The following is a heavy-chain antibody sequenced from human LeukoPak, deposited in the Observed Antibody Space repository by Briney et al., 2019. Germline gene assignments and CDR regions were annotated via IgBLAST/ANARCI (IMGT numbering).Heavy chain of an antibody. J-gene: IGHJ5*02. CDR2: MYTSGSA. V-gene: IGHV4-4*07. D-gene: IGHD2-2*01. Sequence: SETLSLTCTVPGDSTSGYYWSWIRQPAGKGLEWIGRMYTSGSANYNPSLKSRVTMSLDTSKELFSLQMSSVTAADTAIYYCATERSRGLALWGQGALVIVSS. CDR1: GDSTSGYY. CDR3: ATERSRGLAL.